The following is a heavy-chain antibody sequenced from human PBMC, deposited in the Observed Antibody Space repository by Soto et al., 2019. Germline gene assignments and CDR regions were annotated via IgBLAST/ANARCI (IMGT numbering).Heavy chain of an antibody. J-gene: IGHJ4*02. Sequence: ASVKVSCKASGYTFTSYYMHWVRQAPGQGLEWMGIINPSGGSTSYAQKFQGRVTMTRDTSTNTVYMELSSLRSEDTAVYYCARDAVGYQPPTYWGQGTLVTVSS. CDR2: INPSGGST. V-gene: IGHV1-46*01. D-gene: IGHD2-2*01. CDR3: ARDAVGYQPPTY. CDR1: GYTFTSYY.